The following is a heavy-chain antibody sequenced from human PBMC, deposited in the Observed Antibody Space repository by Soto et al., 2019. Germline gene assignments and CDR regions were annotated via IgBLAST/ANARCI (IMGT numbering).Heavy chain of an antibody. D-gene: IGHD5-18*01. CDR2: ILVGGST. J-gene: IGHJ4*02. Sequence: GGSLRLSCAASGFTCSSYDMSWVRQAPGKGLEWVSTILVGGSTHYPDSVKGRFTISRDNAKNSLSLQMNNLRAEDTAVYYCARENSVQAWLHHFDHWGLGTLVTVSS. V-gene: IGHV3-23*01. CDR3: ARENSVQAWLHHFDH. CDR1: GFTCSSYD.